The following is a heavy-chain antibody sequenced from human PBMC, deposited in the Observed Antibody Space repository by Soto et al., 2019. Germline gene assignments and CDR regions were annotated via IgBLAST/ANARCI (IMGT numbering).Heavy chain of an antibody. Sequence: PSETLSLTCVVSGDSINSGDFFYSWIRQTPGRGLEWIGSIYHTGSTYYKPSLKRRTAIRVDTSRSQFSLTLLSVTAADTAVYYCARERDRDRNRPFHTWGPGTLVTVSS. CDR3: ARERDRDRNRPFHT. CDR1: GDSINSGDFF. J-gene: IGHJ1*01. D-gene: IGHD1-1*01. CDR2: IYHTGST. V-gene: IGHV4-30-4*01.